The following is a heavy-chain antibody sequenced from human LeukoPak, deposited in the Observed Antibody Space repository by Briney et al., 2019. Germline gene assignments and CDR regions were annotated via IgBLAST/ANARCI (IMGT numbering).Heavy chain of an antibody. CDR3: ASERDQLLLRYYYYYYGMDV. D-gene: IGHD2-2*01. Sequence: GASVKVSCKASGGTFSSYAISWVRQAPGQGLEWMGRIIPIFGIANYAQKFQGRVTITADKSTSTAYMELSSLRSEDTAVYYCASERDQLLLRYYYYYYGMDVWGQGTTVTVSS. V-gene: IGHV1-69*04. CDR2: IIPIFGIA. J-gene: IGHJ6*02. CDR1: GGTFSSYA.